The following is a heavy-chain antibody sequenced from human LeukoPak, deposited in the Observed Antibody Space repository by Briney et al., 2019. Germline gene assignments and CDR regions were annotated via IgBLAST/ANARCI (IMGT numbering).Heavy chain of an antibody. V-gene: IGHV1-18*01. D-gene: IGHD2-15*01. CDR2: ISAYNGNT. Sequence: ASVKVSCKASGYTFTSYGISWVRQAPGQGLEWMGWISAYNGNTNYAQKLQGRVTMTTDTSTSTAYMELRSLRSDDTAVYYCARGNCSGGSCYPRRAYYYMDVWGKGTTVTVSS. CDR1: GYTFTSYG. CDR3: ARGNCSGGSCYPRRAYYYMDV. J-gene: IGHJ6*03.